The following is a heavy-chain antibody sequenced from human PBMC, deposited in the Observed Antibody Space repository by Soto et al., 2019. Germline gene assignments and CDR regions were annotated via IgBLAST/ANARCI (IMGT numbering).Heavy chain of an antibody. D-gene: IGHD6-6*01. CDR3: AKDSSIAARPPKYYYYGMDV. Sequence: SETLSLTCTVSGGSISSYYRSWIRQPAGKGLEWIGRFHTSGSTNYNPSLNSRGTMSVDTSKNQFSLTLYSVTAADTAVYYCAKDSSIAARPPKYYYYGMDVWGQGTTVTVSS. CDR1: GGSISSYY. J-gene: IGHJ6*02. V-gene: IGHV4-4*07. CDR2: FHTSGST.